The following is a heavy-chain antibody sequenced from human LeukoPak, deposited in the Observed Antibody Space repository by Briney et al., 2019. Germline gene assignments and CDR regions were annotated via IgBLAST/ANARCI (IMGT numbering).Heavy chain of an antibody. Sequence: GGSLRLSCAASGFTFSSYWMSWVRQAPGKGLEWVANIKQDGSEKYYVDSVKGRFIISRDNVKNSLYLQMSSLRAEDTAVYYCARARSFYDNSGYAGDYWGQGTLVTVSS. CDR1: GFTFSSYW. CDR3: ARARSFYDNSGYAGDY. CDR2: IKQDGSEK. D-gene: IGHD3-22*01. V-gene: IGHV3-7*01. J-gene: IGHJ4*02.